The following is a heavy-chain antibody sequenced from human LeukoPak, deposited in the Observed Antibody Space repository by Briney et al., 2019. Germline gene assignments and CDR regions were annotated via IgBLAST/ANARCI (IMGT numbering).Heavy chain of an antibody. CDR3: ARVNDYWSYFDY. V-gene: IGHV4-39*01. CDR1: GGSISSSSYY. Sequence: PSETLSLTCTVFGGSISSSSYYWGWIRQPPGKGLEWIGSIYYSGSTYYNPSLKSRVTISVDTSKNQFSLKLSSVTAADTAVYYCARVNDYWSYFDYWGQGTLVTVFS. J-gene: IGHJ4*02. D-gene: IGHD2-8*02. CDR2: IYYSGST.